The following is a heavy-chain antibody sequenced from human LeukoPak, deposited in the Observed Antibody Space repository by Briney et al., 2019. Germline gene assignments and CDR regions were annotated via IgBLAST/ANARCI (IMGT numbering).Heavy chain of an antibody. CDR2: IIPIFGTA. D-gene: IGHD1-26*01. Sequence: ASVKVSCKASGGTFSTYAISWVRKAPGQGLEWMGGIIPIFGTANYAQKFQGRVTITADESTSTAYMELSSLRSEDTAVYYCARRKYSGSSNYYYYYMDVWGRGTTVTVSS. J-gene: IGHJ6*03. CDR1: GGTFSTYA. CDR3: ARRKYSGSSNYYYYYMDV. V-gene: IGHV1-69*13.